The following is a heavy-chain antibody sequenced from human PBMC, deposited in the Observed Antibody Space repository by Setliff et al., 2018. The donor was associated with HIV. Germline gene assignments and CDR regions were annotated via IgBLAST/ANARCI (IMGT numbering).Heavy chain of an antibody. D-gene: IGHD3-10*01. J-gene: IGHJ6*03. Sequence: SVKVSCKASGVSFSSYAISWVRQAPGQGLEWMGGIIPIFGTATYAQKFQGRVTITADESTTTAYMELRSLTSEDTAVYYCARSVFGELFSSSYYYFYYMDVWGKGTAVTVSS. CDR3: ARSVFGELFSSSYYYFYYMDV. CDR1: GVSFSSYA. V-gene: IGHV1-69*13. CDR2: IIPIFGTA.